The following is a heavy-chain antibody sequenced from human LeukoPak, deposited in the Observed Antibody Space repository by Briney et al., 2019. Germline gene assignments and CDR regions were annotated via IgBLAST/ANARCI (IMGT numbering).Heavy chain of an antibody. Sequence: GGSLRLSCAASGFTVSSNYMGWVRQAPGKGLEWVSVLYGDGSTCYPDSVKGRFTISRDNSQNTLYLQLDSLRAEDTAVYYCARLYDRSSYGVFDIWGQGTMVTVSS. CDR2: LYGDGST. CDR1: GFTVSSNY. D-gene: IGHD3-22*01. CDR3: ARLYDRSSYGVFDI. J-gene: IGHJ3*02. V-gene: IGHV3-66*02.